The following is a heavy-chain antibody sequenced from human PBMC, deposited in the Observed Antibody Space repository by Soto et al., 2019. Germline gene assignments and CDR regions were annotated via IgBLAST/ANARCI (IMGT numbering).Heavy chain of an antibody. CDR2: IYYSGST. CDR1: GGSISSGGYY. Sequence: SETLSLTCTVSGGSISSGGYYWSWIRQHPGKGLEWIGYIYYSGSTYYNPSLKSRVTISVDTSKNQFSLKLSSVTAADTAVYYCAIRIAAAGHFDYWGQGTLVTVS. V-gene: IGHV4-31*03. D-gene: IGHD6-13*01. CDR3: AIRIAAAGHFDY. J-gene: IGHJ4*02.